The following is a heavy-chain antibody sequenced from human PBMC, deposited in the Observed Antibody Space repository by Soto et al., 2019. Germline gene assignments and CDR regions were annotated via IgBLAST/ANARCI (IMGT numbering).Heavy chain of an antibody. V-gene: IGHV4-39*01. CDR2: IYYSGST. J-gene: IGHJ4*02. CDR3: ARHSYSSGWYLGGNYFDY. D-gene: IGHD6-19*01. CDR1: GGSISSSSYY. Sequence: SETLSLTCTVSGGSISSSSYYWGWIRQPPGKGLEWIGSIYYSGSTYYNPSLKSRVTISVDTSKNQFSLKLSSVTAADTAVYYCARHSYSSGWYLGGNYFDYWGQGTLVTVSS.